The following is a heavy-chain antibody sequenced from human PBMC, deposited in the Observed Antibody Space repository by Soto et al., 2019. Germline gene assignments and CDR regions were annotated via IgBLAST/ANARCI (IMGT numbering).Heavy chain of an antibody. CDR1: GFSFGSYW. D-gene: IGHD3-3*01. Sequence: GGSLRLSCAVSGFSFGSYWMSWVRQAPGKGLEWLASIKDDGSERYYLDSVKGRFTISRDNAKDSLSLQMNSLRGEDTAFYYCARDVGPVTIFGEALSGYFDFWGQGTLVTVS. V-gene: IGHV3-7*03. CDR3: ARDVGPVTIFGEALSGYFDF. J-gene: IGHJ4*02. CDR2: IKDDGSER.